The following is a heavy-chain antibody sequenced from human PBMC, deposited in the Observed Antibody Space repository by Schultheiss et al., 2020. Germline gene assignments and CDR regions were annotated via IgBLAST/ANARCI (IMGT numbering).Heavy chain of an antibody. Sequence: SETLSLTCTVSGGSISSGSYYWSWIRQPPGKGLEWIGEINHSGSTNYNPSLKSRVTISVDTSKNQFSLKLSSVTAADTAVYYCARDGEGSGNFDYWGQGTLVTVSS. D-gene: IGHD1-26*01. CDR2: INHSGST. CDR1: GGSISSGSYY. J-gene: IGHJ4*02. V-gene: IGHV4-39*02. CDR3: ARDGEGSGNFDY.